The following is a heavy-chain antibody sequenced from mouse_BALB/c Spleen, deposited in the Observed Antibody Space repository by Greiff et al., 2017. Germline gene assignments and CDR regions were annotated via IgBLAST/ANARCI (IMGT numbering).Heavy chain of an antibody. CDR3: ARAWDGYSWFAY. V-gene: IGHV1-7*01. CDR2: INPSTGYT. Sequence: VQLQESGAELAKPGASVKMSCKASGYTFTSYWMHWVKQRPGQGLEWIGYINPSTGYTEYNQKFKDKATLTADKSSSTAYMQLSSLTSEDSAVYYCARAWDGYSWFAYWGQGTLVTVSA. CDR1: GYTFTSYW. J-gene: IGHJ3*01. D-gene: IGHD2-3*01.